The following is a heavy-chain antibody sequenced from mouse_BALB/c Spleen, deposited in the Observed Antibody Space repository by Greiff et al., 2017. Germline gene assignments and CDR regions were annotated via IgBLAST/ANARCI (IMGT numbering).Heavy chain of an antibody. Sequence: VHVKQSGAELVKPGASVKLSCTASGFNIKDTYMHWVKQRPEQGLEWIGRIDPANGNTKYDPKFQGKATITADTSSNTAYLQLSSLTSEDTAVYYCARYDYDAFAYWGQGTLVTVSA. CDR1: GFNIKDTY. D-gene: IGHD2-4*01. V-gene: IGHV14-3*02. J-gene: IGHJ3*01. CDR3: ARYDYDAFAY. CDR2: IDPANGNT.